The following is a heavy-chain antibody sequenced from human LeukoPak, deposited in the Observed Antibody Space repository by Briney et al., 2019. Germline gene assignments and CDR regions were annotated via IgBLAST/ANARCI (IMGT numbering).Heavy chain of an antibody. D-gene: IGHD3-22*01. CDR3: AKAEDSSGYSLVDH. CDR1: GFTFDDYA. CDR2: ISWNSGSI. J-gene: IGHJ4*02. Sequence: GRSLRLSCAASGFTFDDYAMHWVRQAPGKGLEWVSGISWNSGSIGYADSVKGRFTISRDNAKNSLYLQMNGLRAEDTALYYCAKAEDSSGYSLVDHWGQGTLVTVSS. V-gene: IGHV3-9*01.